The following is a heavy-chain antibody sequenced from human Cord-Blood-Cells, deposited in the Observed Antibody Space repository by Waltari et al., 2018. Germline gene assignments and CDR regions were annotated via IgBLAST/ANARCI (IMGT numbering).Heavy chain of an antibody. Sequence: EVQLVESGVGLVKPGGSLRLSCAASGFTFSNAWMSWARQAPGKGLEWVGRIKSKTDGWTTDYAAPVKGRFTISRDYSKNTLYLQMNSLKTEDTAVYYCTTDEDWNYDYYYYGMDVWGQGTTVTVSS. V-gene: IGHV3-15*01. CDR1: GFTFSNAW. CDR2: IKSKTDGWTT. D-gene: IGHD1-7*01. J-gene: IGHJ6*02. CDR3: TTDEDWNYDYYYYGMDV.